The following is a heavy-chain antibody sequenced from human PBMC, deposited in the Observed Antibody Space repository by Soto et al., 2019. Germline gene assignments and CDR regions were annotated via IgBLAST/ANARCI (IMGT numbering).Heavy chain of an antibody. CDR3: ATSYGNAWYTF. CDR1: GGSFSGYY. CDR2: INHSGST. D-gene: IGHD6-13*01. J-gene: IGHJ4*02. Sequence: SETLSLTCAVYGGSFSGYYWSWIRQPPGKGLEWIGEINHSGSTNYNPSLKSRLTISVDKSKNQFTLQLTSVTVADTAVYYCATSYGNAWYTFWGQGTQVTVSS. V-gene: IGHV4-34*01.